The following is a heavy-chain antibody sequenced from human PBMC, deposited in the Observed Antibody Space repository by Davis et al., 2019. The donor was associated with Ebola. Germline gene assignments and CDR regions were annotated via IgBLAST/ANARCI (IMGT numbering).Heavy chain of an antibody. Sequence: GESLKISCAASGFTVSSNYMSWVRQAPGKGLEWVSVIYSGGSTYYADSVKGRFTISRDNSKNTLYLQMNSLRAEDTAVYYCARGGGYSYAFDYWGQGTLVTVSS. CDR2: IYSGGST. D-gene: IGHD5-18*01. J-gene: IGHJ4*02. V-gene: IGHV3-66*01. CDR1: GFTVSSNY. CDR3: ARGGGYSYAFDY.